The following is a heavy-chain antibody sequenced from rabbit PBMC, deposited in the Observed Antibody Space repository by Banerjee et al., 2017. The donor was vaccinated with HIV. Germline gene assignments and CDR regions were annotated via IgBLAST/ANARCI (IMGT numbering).Heavy chain of an antibody. CDR1: GLDFSSSYW. J-gene: IGHJ6*01. Sequence: QSLEESGGDLVKPGASLTLTCTASGLDFSSSYWICWVRQAPGKGLEWIACIDVSSGSTHYASWAKGRFTISKTSSTTVTLQMTSLTAADTATYFCARHETGTSGWNFALWGPGTLVTVS. CDR2: IDVSSGST. V-gene: IGHV1S40*01. D-gene: IGHD1-1*01. CDR3: ARHETGTSGWNFAL.